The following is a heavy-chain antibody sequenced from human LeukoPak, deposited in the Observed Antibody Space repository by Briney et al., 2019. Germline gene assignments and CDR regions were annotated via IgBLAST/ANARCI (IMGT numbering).Heavy chain of an antibody. V-gene: IGHV3-48*03. CDR2: ISSSGSTI. J-gene: IGHJ4*02. Sequence: GGSLRLSCAASGFTFSSYEMNWVRQAPAKGLEGVSYISSSGSTIYYADSVKGRFTISRDNAKNSLYLQMNSLRAEDTAVYYCAGGSGWYAYFDYWGQGTLVTVCS. CDR3: AGGSGWYAYFDY. CDR1: GFTFSSYE. D-gene: IGHD6-19*01.